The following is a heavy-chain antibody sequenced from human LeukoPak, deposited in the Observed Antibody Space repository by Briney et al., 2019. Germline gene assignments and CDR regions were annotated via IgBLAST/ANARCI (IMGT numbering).Heavy chain of an antibody. D-gene: IGHD3-10*01. V-gene: IGHV4-39*01. Sequence: SQTLSLTCSVSGGSTTTGPRFWGWLRQPPGEALEWIGSVYESGTTYYSPSLKSRVTLSIDESKSQLSLRLTSVSAADTAMYFCARSAFFYGSGRGWFDTWGPGTLVSVSS. CDR1: GGSTTTGPRF. J-gene: IGHJ5*02. CDR3: ARSAFFYGSGRGWFDT. CDR2: VYESGTT.